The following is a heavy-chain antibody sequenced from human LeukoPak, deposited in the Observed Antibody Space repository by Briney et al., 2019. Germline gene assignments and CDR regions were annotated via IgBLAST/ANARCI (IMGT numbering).Heavy chain of an antibody. D-gene: IGHD5-12*01. CDR1: GFIFSTYA. J-gene: IGHJ4*02. Sequence: GGSLRLSCAASGFIFSTYAMTWVRQAPGKGLEWVSSIIASGGNTWYADSVKGRFTISNDNSKNTVYLQMNGLRVEDTALYYCAKIIGYAYDYWGQGTLVTVSS. V-gene: IGHV3-23*01. CDR3: AKIIGYAYDY. CDR2: IIASGGNT.